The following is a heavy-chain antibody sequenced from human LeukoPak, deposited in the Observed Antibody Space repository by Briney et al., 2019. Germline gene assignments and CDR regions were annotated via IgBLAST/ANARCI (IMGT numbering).Heavy chain of an antibody. Sequence: SVKVSCKASGGTFSSYAISWVRQAPGQGLKWMGGIIPIFGTANYAQKFQGRVTITADESTSTAYMELSSLRSEDTAVYYCARESVDTAILDYWGQGTLVTVSS. J-gene: IGHJ4*02. V-gene: IGHV1-69*13. CDR1: GGTFSSYA. D-gene: IGHD5-18*01. CDR2: IIPIFGTA. CDR3: ARESVDTAILDY.